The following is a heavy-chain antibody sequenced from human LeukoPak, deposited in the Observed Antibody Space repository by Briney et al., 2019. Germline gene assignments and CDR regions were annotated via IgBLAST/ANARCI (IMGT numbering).Heavy chain of an antibody. J-gene: IGHJ6*03. Sequence: GGSLRLSCKASGFTVSSNYMSWVRQAPGKGLEWVAVIYRGGSTYYADSMKRRFTITSDNSKNTLYLQMNSLRAEDTAVYYCTRTMPSSGWPHYMDVWGKGTTVTVSS. D-gene: IGHD6-19*01. CDR1: GFTVSSNY. V-gene: IGHV3-53*01. CDR2: IYRGGST. CDR3: TRTMPSSGWPHYMDV.